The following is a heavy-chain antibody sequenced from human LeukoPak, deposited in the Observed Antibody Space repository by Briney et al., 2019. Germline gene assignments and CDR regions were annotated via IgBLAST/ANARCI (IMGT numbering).Heavy chain of an antibody. D-gene: IGHD3-10*01. CDR1: GFIFSSYG. V-gene: IGHV3-30*02. CDR3: AKDREYYGSGSYQNWFDP. CDR2: IRYDGSNE. J-gene: IGHJ5*02. Sequence: AAGSLRLSCAASGFIFSSYGMHWVRQAPGKGLEWVTYIRYDGSNEQYAESVRGRFAISRDNSKNTLFLQMNSLRSEDTAVYYCAKDREYYGSGSYQNWFDPWGQGTLVTVSS.